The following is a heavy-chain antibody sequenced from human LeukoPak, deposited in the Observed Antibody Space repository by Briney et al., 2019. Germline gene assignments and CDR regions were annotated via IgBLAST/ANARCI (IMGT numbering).Heavy chain of an antibody. CDR3: ARGRALFD. Sequence: SETLSLTRTVSGGSITSNSYYWGWIRQPPGNGLEWIGSIYYSGSTYYNPSLKSRVTISVDTSKNQFSLKLSSVTAADTAVYYCARGRALFDWGQGTLVTVSS. D-gene: IGHD2-21*01. CDR2: IYYSGST. J-gene: IGHJ4*02. CDR1: GGSITSNSYY. V-gene: IGHV4-39*07.